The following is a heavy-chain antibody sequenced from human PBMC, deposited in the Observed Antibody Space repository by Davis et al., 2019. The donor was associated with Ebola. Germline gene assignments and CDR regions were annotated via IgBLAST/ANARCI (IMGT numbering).Heavy chain of an antibody. D-gene: IGHD1-26*01. CDR2: IYHSGST. Sequence: MPSETLSLTCTVSGGSISNGYYWGWVRQPPGKGLEWIGTIYHSGSTYYNPSLKSRVTISIDTSENQFSLELSSVTAADTAVYYCASPSGSFDYWGQGTLVTVSS. V-gene: IGHV4-38-2*02. J-gene: IGHJ4*02. CDR1: GGSISNGYY. CDR3: ASPSGSFDY.